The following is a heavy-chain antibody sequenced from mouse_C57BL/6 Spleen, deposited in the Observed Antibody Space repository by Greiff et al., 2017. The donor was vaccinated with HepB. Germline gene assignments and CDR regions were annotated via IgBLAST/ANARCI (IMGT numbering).Heavy chain of an antibody. CDR1: GYSITSGYY. Sequence: ESGPGLVKPSQSLSLTCSVTGYSITSGYYWNWIRQFPGNKLEWMGYISYDGSNNYNPSLKNRISITRDTSKNQFFLKLNSVTTEDTATYYCARRGDDYDNYAMDYWGQGTSVTVSS. D-gene: IGHD2-4*01. V-gene: IGHV3-6*01. J-gene: IGHJ4*01. CDR2: ISYDGSN. CDR3: ARRGDDYDNYAMDY.